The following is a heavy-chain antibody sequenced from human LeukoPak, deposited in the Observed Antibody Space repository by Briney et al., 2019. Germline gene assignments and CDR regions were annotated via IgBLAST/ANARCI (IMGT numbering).Heavy chain of an antibody. V-gene: IGHV3-23*01. CDR1: GFTFRHYA. Sequence: GGSLRLSCAASGFTFRHYALSWVRQAPGKGLEWVSTISDSGSSTYYADSVKGRFTISRDNSKNTLYLQMNSLRVEDTAIYYCAKVPYSDYGSGRTPFMDVWGQGTTVAVSS. CDR3: AKVPYSDYGSGRTPFMDV. CDR2: ISDSGSST. D-gene: IGHD3-10*01. J-gene: IGHJ6*02.